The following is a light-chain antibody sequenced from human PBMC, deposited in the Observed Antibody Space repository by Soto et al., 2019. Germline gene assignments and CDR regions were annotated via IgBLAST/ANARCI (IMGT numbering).Light chain of an antibody. V-gene: IGKV3-15*01. Sequence: EIVMTQSPATLSVSPGERATLSCRASQSVSSNLAWYQQKPGQAPMLLIYGASTRATGIPARFSGSGSGTEFTLTISSLQSEDFAVYYCQQYKNWPRGTFGQGTKGEIK. CDR2: GAS. J-gene: IGKJ1*01. CDR1: QSVSSN. CDR3: QQYKNWPRGT.